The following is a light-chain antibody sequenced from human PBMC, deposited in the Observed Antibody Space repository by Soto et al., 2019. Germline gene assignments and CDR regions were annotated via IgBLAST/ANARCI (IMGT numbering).Light chain of an antibody. Sequence: ETVMTQSPATLSVSPGERPTLSCRASQSVSSNLAWYQQKPGQAPRLLIYDASTRATGIPARFSGSGSGTEFTLTISSLQSEDFATYYCQQYNSYPYTFGQGTKLEIK. CDR3: QQYNSYPYT. CDR2: DAS. V-gene: IGKV3-15*01. J-gene: IGKJ2*01. CDR1: QSVSSN.